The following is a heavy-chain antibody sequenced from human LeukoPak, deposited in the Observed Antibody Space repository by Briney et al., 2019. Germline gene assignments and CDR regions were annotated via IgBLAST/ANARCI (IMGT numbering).Heavy chain of an antibody. CDR1: GYTLTELS. J-gene: IGHJ4*02. CDR2: FDPEDGET. Sequence: ASVKVSCKVSGYTLTELSMHWVRQAPVKGLEWMGGFDPEDGETIYAQKFQGRVTMTEDTSTDTAYMELSSLRSEDTAVYYCATVLLWFGGQTKALDYWGQGTLVTVSS. CDR3: ATVLLWFGGQTKALDY. D-gene: IGHD3-10*01. V-gene: IGHV1-24*01.